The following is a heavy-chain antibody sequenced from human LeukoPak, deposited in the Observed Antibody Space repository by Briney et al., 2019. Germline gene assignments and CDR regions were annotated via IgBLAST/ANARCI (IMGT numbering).Heavy chain of an antibody. J-gene: IGHJ4*02. Sequence: GASVKVSCKASGYTFTGYYMHWVRQAPGQGLEWMGWINPNNGGTNFAQKFQGRVSMTRDTSIGAAYMELSSLTSDDTAMYYCARVSFCTGGVCLYYFDYWGQGTLVTVSS. V-gene: IGHV1-2*02. CDR2: INPNNGGT. CDR3: ARVSFCTGGVCLYYFDY. CDR1: GYTFTGYY. D-gene: IGHD2-8*02.